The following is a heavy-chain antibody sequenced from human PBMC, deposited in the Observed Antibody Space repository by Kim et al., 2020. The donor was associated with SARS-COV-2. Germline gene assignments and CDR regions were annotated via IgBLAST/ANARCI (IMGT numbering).Heavy chain of an antibody. CDR2: INPNSGDT. V-gene: IGHV1-2*04. Sequence: ASVKVSCKASGYTFPDYYIHWVRQAPGQGLEWMGWINPNSGDTNYAQKFQGWVTMTRDTSITTAYMDLRLRSDDTAGYYCARAGRDYYYYYYAMDVWGQG. J-gene: IGHJ6*02. D-gene: IGHD2-21*02. CDR3: ARAGRDYYYYYYAMDV. CDR1: GYTFPDYY.